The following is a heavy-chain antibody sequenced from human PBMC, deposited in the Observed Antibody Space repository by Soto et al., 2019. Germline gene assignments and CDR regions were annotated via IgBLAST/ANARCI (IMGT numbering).Heavy chain of an antibody. Sequence: PSETLSLTCAVSGGSISSGDYYWSWIRQPPGKGLEWIGYIYYSGSTYYNPSLKSRVTISVDTSKNQFSLKLSSVTAADTAVYYCARGEYCLSTSCYSPYYYGIAVWGQGTTVTVS. CDR3: ARGEYCLSTSCYSPYYYGIAV. V-gene: IGHV4-30-4*01. CDR1: GGSISSGDYY. CDR2: IYYSGST. D-gene: IGHD2-2*01. J-gene: IGHJ6*02.